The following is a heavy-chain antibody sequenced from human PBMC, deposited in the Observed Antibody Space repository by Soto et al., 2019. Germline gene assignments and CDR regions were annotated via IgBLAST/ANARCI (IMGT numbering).Heavy chain of an antibody. Sequence: LSLTCAVSGGSITSANWWTWVRQPPGGGLEWIGEISHSGITSYKASLKSRVTMSVDKTKNDVSLKLTSVTAADTAVYYCARVLRGWFDPWGQGTPVTVSS. J-gene: IGHJ5*02. CDR2: ISHSGIT. CDR1: GGSITSANW. V-gene: IGHV4-4*02. CDR3: ARVLRGWFDP.